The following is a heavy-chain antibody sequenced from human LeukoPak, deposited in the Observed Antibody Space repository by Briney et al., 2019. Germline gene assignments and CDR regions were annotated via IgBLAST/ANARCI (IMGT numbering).Heavy chain of an antibody. CDR2: IYSGGST. V-gene: IGHV3-53*01. CDR1: GFTVSSNY. Sequence: GGSLRLSCAASGFTVSSNYMSGVRQAPGKELEWVSVIYSGGSTYYADSVKGRFTISRDNSKNTLYLQMNSLRAEDTAVYYCARGGPAAGRFDYWGQGTLVTVSS. CDR3: ARGGPAAGRFDY. J-gene: IGHJ4*02. D-gene: IGHD6-13*01.